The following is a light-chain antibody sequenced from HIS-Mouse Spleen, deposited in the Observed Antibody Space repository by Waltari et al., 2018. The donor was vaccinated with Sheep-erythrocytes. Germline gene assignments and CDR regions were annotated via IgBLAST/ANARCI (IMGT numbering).Light chain of an antibody. CDR1: QSVSSY. CDR3: QQRSNWYT. V-gene: IGKV3-11*01. Sequence: EIVLTQSPATLSLSPGERATRSCRASQSVSSYLAWYQQKPGQAPRLLIYDASNRAAGIPARFSGSGSVTDFTLTSSSLEPEDFAVYYCQQRSNWYTFGQGTKLEIK. CDR2: DAS. J-gene: IGKJ2*01.